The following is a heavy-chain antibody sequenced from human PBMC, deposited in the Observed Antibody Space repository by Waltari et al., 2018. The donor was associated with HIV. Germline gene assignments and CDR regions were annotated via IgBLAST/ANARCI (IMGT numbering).Heavy chain of an antibody. CDR1: GYSISCGYF. CDR2: MFHNGST. J-gene: IGHJ5*02. D-gene: IGHD3-10*01. V-gene: IGHV4-38-2*02. CDR3: AREWGTLMVAWFDP. Sequence: QVHLQESGPGLVKPSETLSLTCAASGYSISCGYFWGWNRQPPGKALEWIGSMFHNGSTYYNPSLKSRVTISVDTSKNQFSLKLSSVTSADTAIYYCAREWGTLMVAWFDPWGQGTLVTVSS.